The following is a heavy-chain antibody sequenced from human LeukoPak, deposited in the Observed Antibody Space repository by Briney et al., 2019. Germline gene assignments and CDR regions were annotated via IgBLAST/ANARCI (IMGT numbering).Heavy chain of an antibody. V-gene: IGHV1-2*02. CDR3: ARASSTSLWFGELLPDY. D-gene: IGHD3-10*01. Sequence: ASVKVSCKASGYTFTSYYVHWVRQAPGQGLEWMGWINPNSGVTDYAQKFQGRVSMTRDTSISTAYMELSRLRSDDTAVYYCARASSTSLWFGELLPDYWGQGTLVTVSS. J-gene: IGHJ4*02. CDR2: INPNSGVT. CDR1: GYTFTSYY.